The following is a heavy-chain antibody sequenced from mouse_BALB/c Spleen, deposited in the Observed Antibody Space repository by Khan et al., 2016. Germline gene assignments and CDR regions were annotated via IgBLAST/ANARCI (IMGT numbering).Heavy chain of an antibody. CDR1: GFTFSSYG. CDR2: INSNGGST. J-gene: IGHJ4*01. V-gene: IGHV5-6-3*01. CDR3: ARGMDY. Sequence: EVELVESGGGLVQPGGSLKLSCAASGFTFSSYGMSWVRQTPDKRLELVATINSNGGSTYYPDSVKGRFTISRDNAKNTLYLQMSSLKSEDTAMYCCARGMDYWGQGTSVTVSS.